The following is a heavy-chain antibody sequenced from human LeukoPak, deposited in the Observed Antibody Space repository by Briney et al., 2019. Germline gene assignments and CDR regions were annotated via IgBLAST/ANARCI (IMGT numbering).Heavy chain of an antibody. D-gene: IGHD4-23*01. Sequence: GGSLRLSCAASGFTFDSYWMTWVRQAPGKGLEWVANIKQDESEKFYVDSVKGQFTISRDNAKNSLYLQMNSLRAEDTAVYYCARALYGGNANFNYWGQGTLVTVSS. V-gene: IGHV3-7*03. J-gene: IGHJ4*02. CDR2: IKQDESEK. CDR1: GFTFDSYW. CDR3: ARALYGGNANFNY.